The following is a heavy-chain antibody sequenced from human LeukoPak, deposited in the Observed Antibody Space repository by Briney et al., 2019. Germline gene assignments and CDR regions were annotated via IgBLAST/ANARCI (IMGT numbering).Heavy chain of an antibody. V-gene: IGHV4-59*01. D-gene: IGHD6-19*01. Sequence: SETLSLTCAVYGXSFSGYYWSWIRQPPGKGLEWIGYIYYSGSTNYNPSLKSRVTISVDTSKNQFSLKLSSVTAADTAVYYCARDRLGIAVEFDYWGQGTLVTVSS. CDR3: ARDRLGIAVEFDY. CDR2: IYYSGST. CDR1: GXSFSGYY. J-gene: IGHJ4*02.